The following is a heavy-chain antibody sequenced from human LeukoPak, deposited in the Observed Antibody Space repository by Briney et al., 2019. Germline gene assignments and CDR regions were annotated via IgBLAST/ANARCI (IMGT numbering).Heavy chain of an antibody. Sequence: SETLSLTCSVSGGSISSYYWSWIRQPAGEGLEWIGRIYTSGSTNYNPSLKSRVTMSVDTSKNQFSLKLSSVTAADTAVYYCARVLYSAFDGYYFDYWGQGTLVTVSS. V-gene: IGHV4-4*07. J-gene: IGHJ4*02. D-gene: IGHD5-12*01. CDR2: IYTSGST. CDR1: GGSISSYY. CDR3: ARVLYSAFDGYYFDY.